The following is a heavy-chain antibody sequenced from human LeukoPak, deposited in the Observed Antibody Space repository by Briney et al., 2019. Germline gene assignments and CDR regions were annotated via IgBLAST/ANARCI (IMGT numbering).Heavy chain of an antibody. V-gene: IGHV1-18*01. CDR3: ARLVVAAAYYYGMDV. D-gene: IGHD2-15*01. Sequence: GASVKVSCKASGYTFTSYGISWVRQAPGQGLEWMGWISAYNGNTNYAQKLQGRVTMTTDTSTSTVYMELRSLRSDDTAVYYCARLVVAAAYYYGMDVWGQGTTATVSS. J-gene: IGHJ6*02. CDR1: GYTFTSYG. CDR2: ISAYNGNT.